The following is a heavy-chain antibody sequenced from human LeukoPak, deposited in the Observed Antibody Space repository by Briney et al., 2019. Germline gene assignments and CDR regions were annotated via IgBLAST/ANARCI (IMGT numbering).Heavy chain of an antibody. CDR2: IYYSGTT. D-gene: IGHD2-2*02. CDR1: GGSINSGGFY. J-gene: IGHJ3*02. V-gene: IGHV4-31*03. CDR3: ARVYHNKSAYDI. Sequence: ASETLSLTCTVSGGSINSGGFYWSWIRQPPGKGLEWIGYIYYSGTTYYNPSLQSRVTLSVDTSKKLFSLHLTSVTAADTAVYYCARVYHNKSAYDIWGQGTMVTVSS.